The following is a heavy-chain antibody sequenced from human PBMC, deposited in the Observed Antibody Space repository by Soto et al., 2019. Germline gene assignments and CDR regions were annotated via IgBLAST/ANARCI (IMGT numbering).Heavy chain of an antibody. J-gene: IGHJ4*02. Sequence: EVQLVESGGGLVQPGESLRLSCAASGFTFSSYWMHWVRQAPGKGLVWVSRINSDGSSTSYAGSVKGRFTISRDKAKNTLYLKMNSLRAEDRAVYYCVRTSLVVAAATREDYWGQGTLVTVSS. CDR3: VRTSLVVAAATREDY. V-gene: IGHV3-74*01. D-gene: IGHD2-15*01. CDR2: INSDGSST. CDR1: GFTFSSYW.